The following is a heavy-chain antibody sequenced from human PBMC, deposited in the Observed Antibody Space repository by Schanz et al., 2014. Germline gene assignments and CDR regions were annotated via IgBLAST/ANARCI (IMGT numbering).Heavy chain of an antibody. Sequence: VQLVESGGGLVQPGGSLRLSCAASGFTFSDYYMSWIRQAPGKGLEWVSYISNSGTTIYYADSVKGRFTISRDSSKNTLYLQMNSLRAGDTAVYYCAKDGRLPYYGTGSDFDYWGQGTLVAVSS. CDR3: AKDGRLPYYGTGSDFDY. D-gene: IGHD3-22*01. J-gene: IGHJ4*02. V-gene: IGHV3-11*01. CDR2: ISNSGTTI. CDR1: GFTFSDYY.